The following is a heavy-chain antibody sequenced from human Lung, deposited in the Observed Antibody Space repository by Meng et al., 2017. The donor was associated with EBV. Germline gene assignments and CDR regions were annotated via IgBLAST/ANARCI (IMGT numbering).Heavy chain of an antibody. CDR2: INYSGIT. V-gene: IGHV4-34*01. Sequence: HVQLQQGGAVLLKPSETLSLTCGVSGRSFSSSYWSWIRQPPGKGLEWIGQINYSGITNYNPSLKSRVTISVDTSKNQFSLSLNSVTAADTAVYYCARGGTSSAPFDYWGQGTLVTVSS. J-gene: IGHJ4*02. D-gene: IGHD2-2*01. CDR3: ARGGTSSAPFDY. CDR1: GRSFSSSY.